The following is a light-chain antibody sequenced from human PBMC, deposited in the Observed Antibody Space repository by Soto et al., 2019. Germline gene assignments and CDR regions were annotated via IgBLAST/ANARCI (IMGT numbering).Light chain of an antibody. CDR1: QYVSRY. Sequence: EIVLTQSPATLSLSPGERATLSCRASQYVSRYLAWYQQKPGQAPRLLIYDASNRATGIPARFSGSGSGTDFTLTISSLEPEDFATYYCQQYDYSRTFGRGTKVDLK. J-gene: IGKJ1*01. CDR2: DAS. V-gene: IGKV3-11*01. CDR3: QQYDYSRT.